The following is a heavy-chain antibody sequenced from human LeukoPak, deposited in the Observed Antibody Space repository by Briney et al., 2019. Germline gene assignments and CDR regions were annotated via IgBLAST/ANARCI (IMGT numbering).Heavy chain of an antibody. D-gene: IGHD1-26*01. J-gene: IGHJ4*02. CDR2: IYHSGST. V-gene: IGHV4-4*02. Sequence: SETLSLTCAVSGGSISSSNWWSWVRQPPGKGLEWIGEIYHSGSTNYNPSLKSRVTISVGKSKNQFSLKLSSVTAADTAVYYCASLSGSSPFDYWGQGTLVTVSS. CDR1: GGSISSSNW. CDR3: ASLSGSSPFDY.